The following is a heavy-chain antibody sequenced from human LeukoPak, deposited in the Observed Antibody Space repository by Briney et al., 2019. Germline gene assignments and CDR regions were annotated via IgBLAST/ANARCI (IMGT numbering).Heavy chain of an antibody. CDR3: SRWGGVNAFDI. V-gene: IGHV4-59*12. CDR1: GGSIGSYY. CDR2: MSYSGSA. J-gene: IGHJ3*02. D-gene: IGHD3-16*01. Sequence: PSETLSLTCNVSGGSIGSYYWSWIRQSPGKGLEWIAYMSYSGSANYYPSLKSRVTISIDTSKIQFSLRLSAVTAADTAVYYCSRWGGVNAFDIWGQGTMVTVSS.